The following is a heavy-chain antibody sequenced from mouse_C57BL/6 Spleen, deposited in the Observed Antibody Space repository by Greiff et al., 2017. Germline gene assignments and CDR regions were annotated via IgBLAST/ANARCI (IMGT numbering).Heavy chain of an antibody. J-gene: IGHJ4*01. CDR3: ARIYYSNLYYAMDY. Sequence: VHVKQSGPELVKPGASVKISCKASGYSFTGYYMNWVEQSPEKSLEWIGEINPSTGGTTYNQKFKAKATLTVDKSSSTAYMQLKSLTSEDSAVYYCARIYYSNLYYAMDYWGQGTSVTVSS. CDR1: GYSFTGYY. V-gene: IGHV1-42*01. CDR2: INPSTGGT. D-gene: IGHD2-5*01.